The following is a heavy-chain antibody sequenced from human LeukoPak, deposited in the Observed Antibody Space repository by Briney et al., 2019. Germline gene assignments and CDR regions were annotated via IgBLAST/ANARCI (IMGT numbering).Heavy chain of an antibody. CDR2: ISYDGSNK. D-gene: IGHD3-3*01. CDR1: GFTFSSYG. J-gene: IGHJ4*02. V-gene: IGHV3-30*18. Sequence: PGGSLRLSCAASGFTFSSYGMHWVRQAPGKGLEWVAVISYDGSNKYYADSVKGRFTISRDNSKNTLYLQMNSLRAEDTAVYYCAKDEAQRYDSWSGYHKYYFDYWGQGTLVTVSS. CDR3: AKDEAQRYDSWSGYHKYYFDY.